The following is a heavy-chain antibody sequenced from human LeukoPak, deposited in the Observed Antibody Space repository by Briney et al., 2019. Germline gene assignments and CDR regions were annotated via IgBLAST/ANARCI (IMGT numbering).Heavy chain of an antibody. D-gene: IGHD5-24*01. V-gene: IGHV4-39*01. CDR1: GGSISSSGHY. J-gene: IGHJ4*02. CDR3: ARHRDGYNRPLDY. Sequence: KPSETLSLTCTVSGGSISSSGHYWGWIRQPPGKGLEWIGSLHYSGSPYHNPSLKSRITISADTSNNQFSMKLSSVAAADTAVYYCARHRDGYNRPLDYWGQGTLVTVSS. CDR2: LHYSGSP.